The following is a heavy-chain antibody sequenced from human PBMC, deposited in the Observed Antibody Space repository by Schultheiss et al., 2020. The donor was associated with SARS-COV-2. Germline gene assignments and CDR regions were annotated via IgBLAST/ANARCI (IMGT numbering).Heavy chain of an antibody. CDR2: ISSSSSYI. CDR3: ARDVGHDFWSGYLEKYGMDV. D-gene: IGHD3-3*01. J-gene: IGHJ6*02. V-gene: IGHV3-21*01. Sequence: GESLKISCAASGFTFSSYSMNLVRQAPGKGLEWVSSISSSSSYIYYADSVKGRFTISRDNAKNSLYLQMNSLRAEDTAVYYCARDVGHDFWSGYLEKYGMDVWGQGTTVTVSS. CDR1: GFTFSSYS.